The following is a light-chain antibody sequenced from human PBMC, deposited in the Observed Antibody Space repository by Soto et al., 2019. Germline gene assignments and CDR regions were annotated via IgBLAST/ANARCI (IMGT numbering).Light chain of an antibody. Sequence: EIVLTQSPGTLSLSPGEGDTLSCRASQSVSNNYLAWYQQKPGQAPRLLIYGASSRATGIPDRFSGSGSGTDFTLTINRLEPEDFEVYFCQQYGSSPLTFGGGTKVEIK. J-gene: IGKJ4*01. CDR3: QQYGSSPLT. CDR2: GAS. V-gene: IGKV3-20*01. CDR1: QSVSNNY.